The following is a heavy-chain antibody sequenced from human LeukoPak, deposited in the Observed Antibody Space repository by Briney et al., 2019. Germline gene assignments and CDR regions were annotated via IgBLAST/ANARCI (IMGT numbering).Heavy chain of an antibody. CDR3: AGMNNYGDSFDY. D-gene: IGHD4-17*01. Sequence: ASVKVSCKASGYTFTGYYMHWVRQAPGQGLEWMGWINPNSGGTNYAQKFQGRVTMTRDTSISTAYMELSRLRSDDTAVYYCAGMNNYGDSFDYWGQGTLVTVSS. CDR2: INPNSGGT. J-gene: IGHJ4*02. V-gene: IGHV1-2*02. CDR1: GYTFTGYY.